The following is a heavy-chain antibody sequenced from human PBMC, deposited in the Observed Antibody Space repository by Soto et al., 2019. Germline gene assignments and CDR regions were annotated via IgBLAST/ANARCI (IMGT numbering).Heavy chain of an antibody. V-gene: IGHV6-1*01. Sequence: SQTLSLTCAISGDSVSSNSAAWNWIRQSPSRGLEWLGRTYYRSKWYNDYAVSVKSRITINPDTSKNQFSLQLNSVTHEDTAVYYCARANRASRRGYSYGYPADYYYYYGMDVWGQGTTVTVSS. J-gene: IGHJ6*02. D-gene: IGHD5-18*01. CDR2: TYYRSKWYN. CDR1: GDSVSSNSAA. CDR3: ARANRASRRGYSYGYPADYYYYYGMDV.